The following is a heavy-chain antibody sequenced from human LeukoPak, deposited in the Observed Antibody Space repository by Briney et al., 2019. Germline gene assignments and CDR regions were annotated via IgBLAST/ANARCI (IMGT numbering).Heavy chain of an antibody. J-gene: IGHJ6*03. CDR2: ITPMFGTT. D-gene: IGHD4-11*01. CDR1: VGTFGSYS. V-gene: IGHV1-69*06. CDR3: ARGRLPPGTHSAYYHMDV. Sequence: GSSVKVSCKASVGTFGSYSVTWVRQAPGQGLEWMGGITPMFGTTDSAKQFRGRVTISADTSTNTAFLDLASLRSDDTAVYFCARGRLPPGTHSAYYHMDVWGKGTTVIVSS.